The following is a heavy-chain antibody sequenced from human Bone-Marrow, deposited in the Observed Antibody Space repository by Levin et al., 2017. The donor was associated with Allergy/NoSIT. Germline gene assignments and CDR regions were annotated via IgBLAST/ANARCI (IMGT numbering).Heavy chain of an antibody. CDR3: ARARTYYDFWGGYIFDD. CDR1: GDTFSTYT. V-gene: IGHV1-69*08. Sequence: KISCRASGDTFSTYTISWVRQAPGQGLEWMGRIIPVLGKTEYAQKFQGRVTITADKSRTTGYLELSSLTSEDTAVYYCARARTYYDFWGGYIFDDWGQGTLVTVSS. D-gene: IGHD3-3*01. CDR2: IIPVLGKT. J-gene: IGHJ4*02.